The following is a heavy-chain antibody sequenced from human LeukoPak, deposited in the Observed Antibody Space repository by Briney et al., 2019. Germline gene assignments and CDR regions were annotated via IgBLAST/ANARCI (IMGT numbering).Heavy chain of an antibody. J-gene: IGHJ5*02. V-gene: IGHV1-8*01. CDR1: GYTFTSYD. CDR3: ARRYGSGSYQTFDP. D-gene: IGHD3-10*01. CDR2: MNPNSGNT. Sequence: ASVKVSCKASGYTFTSYDINWVRQATGQGREWMGWMNPNSGNTGYAQKFQGRVTMTRNTSISTAYMELSSLRSEDTAVYYCARRYGSGSYQTFDPWGQGTLVTVSS.